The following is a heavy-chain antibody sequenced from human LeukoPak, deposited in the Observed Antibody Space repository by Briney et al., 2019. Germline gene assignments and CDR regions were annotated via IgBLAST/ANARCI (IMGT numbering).Heavy chain of an antibody. CDR2: ISGSGGST. CDR3: AKVGSREIGLYYYGSGPGYYYYYMDV. J-gene: IGHJ6*03. D-gene: IGHD3-10*01. Sequence: GSLRLSCAASGFTFSSYGMSWVRQAPGKGLEWVSAISGSGGSTYYADSVKGRFTIPRDNSKNTLYLQMNSLRAEDTAVYYCAKVGSREIGLYYYGSGPGYYYYYMDVWGKGTTVTVSS. CDR1: GFTFSSYG. V-gene: IGHV3-23*01.